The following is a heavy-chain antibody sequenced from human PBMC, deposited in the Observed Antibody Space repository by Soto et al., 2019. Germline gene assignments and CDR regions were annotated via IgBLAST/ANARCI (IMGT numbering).Heavy chain of an antibody. V-gene: IGHV1-3*01. J-gene: IGHJ4*02. CDR3: AREGSSAVLDH. CDR2: INAGNGKT. D-gene: IGHD2-2*01. Sequence: ASVKVSCKASGYTFTPYPIHWVRQAPGQRLEWMGWINAGNGKTKYSQKFEGRVNITRDTSANTVYMEVTSLRYEDTAVFYCAREGSSAVLDHWGQGALVTVSS. CDR1: GYTFTPYP.